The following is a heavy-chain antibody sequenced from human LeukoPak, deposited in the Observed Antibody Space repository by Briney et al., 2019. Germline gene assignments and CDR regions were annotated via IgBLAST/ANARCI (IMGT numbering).Heavy chain of an antibody. D-gene: IGHD3-3*02. CDR3: AKGHFWSGYYAWNDAFDI. CDR2: IWYDGSNK. J-gene: IGHJ3*02. V-gene: IGHV3-33*06. CDR1: GFTFSSYG. Sequence: GGSLRLSCAASGFTFSSYGMHWVRQAPGKGLEWVAVIWYDGSNKYYADSVKGRFTISRDNSKNTLYLQMNSLRAEDTAVYYCAKGHFWSGYYAWNDAFDIWGQGTMVTVSS.